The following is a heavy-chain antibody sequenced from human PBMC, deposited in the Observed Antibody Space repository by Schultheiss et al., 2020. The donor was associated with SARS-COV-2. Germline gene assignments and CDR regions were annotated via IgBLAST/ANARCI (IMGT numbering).Heavy chain of an antibody. CDR2: INHSGGT. D-gene: IGHD5-18*01. Sequence: SQTLSLTCAVYGGSFSGYYWSWIRQPPGKGLEWIGEINHSGGTNYNPSLKSRVKISVDTSKTQFSLNLRSVTAADTAVYYCARVGYSYGLDYYYYGMDVWGQGTTVTVSS. CDR3: ARVGYSYGLDYYYYGMDV. V-gene: IGHV4-34*01. CDR1: GGSFSGYY. J-gene: IGHJ6*02.